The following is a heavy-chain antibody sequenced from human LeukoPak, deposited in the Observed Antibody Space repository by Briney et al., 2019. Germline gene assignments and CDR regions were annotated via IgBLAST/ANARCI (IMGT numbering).Heavy chain of an antibody. CDR2: IHYSGST. CDR3: ARGPDLAAAGNFDY. J-gene: IGHJ4*02. Sequence: SETLSLTCTVSGGSISSHYRSWIRQPPGKGLEWIGYIHYSGSTNYNPSLKSRVTISVDTSKNQFSLKLSSVTAADTAVYYCARGPDLAAAGNFDYWGQGTLVTVSS. V-gene: IGHV4-59*11. D-gene: IGHD6-13*01. CDR1: GGSISSHY.